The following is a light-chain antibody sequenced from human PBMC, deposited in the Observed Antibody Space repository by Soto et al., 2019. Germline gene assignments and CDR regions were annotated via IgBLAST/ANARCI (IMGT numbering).Light chain of an antibody. Sequence: DIQMTKSPSSLSASVGDRVTITCRASQSISGHLNWYQHKPGKAPELLIYATSTLHIGVPTRFSGSGSGTDFSLTISSLQPEDFATYYCQQSYSSPRFTFGPGNKVDIK. CDR3: QQSYSSPRFT. J-gene: IGKJ3*01. V-gene: IGKV1-39*01. CDR2: ATS. CDR1: QSISGH.